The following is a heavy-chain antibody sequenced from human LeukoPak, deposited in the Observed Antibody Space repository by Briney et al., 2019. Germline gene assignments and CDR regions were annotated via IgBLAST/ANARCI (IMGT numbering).Heavy chain of an antibody. Sequence: GGSLRLSCAASGFTFSTNYMSWVRQAPGEGLEWVSVIYSGGSPYYADSVKGRFTISRDNSKNTLYLQMNSLRAEDTAVYYCARDLNYYDSSGYGHWGQGTLVTVSS. CDR3: ARDLNYYDSSGYGH. J-gene: IGHJ4*02. V-gene: IGHV3-53*01. D-gene: IGHD3-22*01. CDR1: GFTFSTNY. CDR2: IYSGGSP.